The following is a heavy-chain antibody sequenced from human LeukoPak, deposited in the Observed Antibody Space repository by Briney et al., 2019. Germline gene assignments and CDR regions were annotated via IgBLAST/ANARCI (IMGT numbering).Heavy chain of an antibody. CDR1: YGSSIGYY. Sequence: SETLSLTCTVAYGSSIGYYWSWIRQPAGKGLEWIGRIYTSGNTNYNPSLKGRVTMSVDTSKNQLSLNLSSVTAADTAVYFCARQNAIFGIVLILDYLDYWGQGSLVTVAS. CDR2: IYTSGNT. CDR3: ARQNAIFGIVLILDYLDY. J-gene: IGHJ4*02. D-gene: IGHD3-3*01. V-gene: IGHV4-4*07.